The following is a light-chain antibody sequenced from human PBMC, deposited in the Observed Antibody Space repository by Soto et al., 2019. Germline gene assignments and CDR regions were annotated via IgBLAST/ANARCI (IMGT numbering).Light chain of an antibody. CDR3: SSYTISSTWV. CDR2: EVS. CDR1: SSDIGGYNY. J-gene: IGLJ3*02. V-gene: IGLV2-14*01. Sequence: QSALTQPDSVSGSPGQSITISCAGASSDIGGYNYVSWYQQHPGKAPRLIIYEVSYRPSGVSDRFSASKSGNTASLTISGLQAEDEAHYYCSSYTISSTWVFGGGTKLTVL.